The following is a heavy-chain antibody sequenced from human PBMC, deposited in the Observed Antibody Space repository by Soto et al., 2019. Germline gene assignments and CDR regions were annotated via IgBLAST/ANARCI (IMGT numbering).Heavy chain of an antibody. CDR1: GYTFTSYD. CDR3: ARGFMPVVPASQYYYMDV. J-gene: IGHJ6*03. V-gene: IGHV1-8*01. D-gene: IGHD2-2*01. CDR2: MNPNSGNT. Sequence: ASVKVSCKASGYTFTSYDINWVRQATGQGLEWMGWMNPNSGNTGYAQKFQGRVTMTRNTSISTAYMELSSLRSEDTAVYYCARGFMPVVPASQYYYMDVWGKGTTVTVSS.